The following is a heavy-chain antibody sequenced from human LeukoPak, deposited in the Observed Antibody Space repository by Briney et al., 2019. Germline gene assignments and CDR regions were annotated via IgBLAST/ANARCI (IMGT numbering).Heavy chain of an antibody. Sequence: ASVKVSCKASGYTFTSYAMNWVRQAPGQGLEWMGWINTNTGNPTYAQGFTGRFVFSLDTSVSTAYLQISSLKAEDTAVYYCARDETPTDWELPLFDYWGQGTLVTVSS. J-gene: IGHJ4*02. CDR1: GYTFTSYA. V-gene: IGHV7-4-1*02. CDR2: INTNTGNP. D-gene: IGHD1-26*01. CDR3: ARDETPTDWELPLFDY.